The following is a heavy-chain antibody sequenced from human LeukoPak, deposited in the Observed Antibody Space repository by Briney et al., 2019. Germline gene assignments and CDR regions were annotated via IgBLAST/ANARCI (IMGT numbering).Heavy chain of an antibody. D-gene: IGHD3-10*01. CDR3: ASLRTGDFDY. Sequence: SETLSLTCTVSGYSISSGYYWGWIRQPPGKGLEWIGSIYHSGSTYYNPSFKSRLTISVDTSKNQFSLKLSSVTAADTAVYYCASLRTGDFDYWGQGALVTVSS. CDR2: IYHSGST. J-gene: IGHJ4*02. CDR1: GYSISSGYY. V-gene: IGHV4-38-2*02.